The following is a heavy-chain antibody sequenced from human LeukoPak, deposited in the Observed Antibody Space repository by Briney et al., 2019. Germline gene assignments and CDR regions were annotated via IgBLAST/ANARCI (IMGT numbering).Heavy chain of an antibody. J-gene: IGHJ4*02. CDR2: INTDGSTI. CDR3: AKAPSGGYWSFDN. V-gene: IGHV3-74*01. CDR1: GFTFSSDW. Sequence: GGSLRLSCAGSGFTFSSDWMHWVRQAPGKGLVWVARINTDGSTINYADSVRGRFTVTRDNSKNTLYLQMNSLRAEDTAVYYCAKAPSGGYWSFDNWGQGTLVTVSS. D-gene: IGHD1-26*01.